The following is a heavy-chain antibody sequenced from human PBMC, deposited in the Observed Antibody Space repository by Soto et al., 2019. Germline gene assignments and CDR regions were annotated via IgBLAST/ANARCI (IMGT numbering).Heavy chain of an antibody. D-gene: IGHD2-21*02. J-gene: IGHJ6*02. Sequence: GESLKIAFQGSVYSFTSYWIGWVRQMAGRGLELMGIIYPGDSDTRYSPSFQGQVTISADKSISTAYLQWSSLKASDTAMYYCARLGGYCGGDCYYDYYGMDVWGQGTTVTVSS. CDR2: IYPGDSDT. CDR3: ARLGGYCGGDCYYDYYGMDV. V-gene: IGHV5-51*01. CDR1: VYSFTSYW.